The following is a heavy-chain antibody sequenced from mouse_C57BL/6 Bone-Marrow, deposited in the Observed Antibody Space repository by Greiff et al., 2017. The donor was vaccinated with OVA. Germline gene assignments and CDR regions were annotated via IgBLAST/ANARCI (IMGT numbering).Heavy chain of an antibody. CDR1: GFTFSDYG. D-gene: IGHD1-1*01. CDR3: ARSLLRYSPFAY. J-gene: IGHJ3*01. Sequence: EVKLQESGGGLVKPGGSLTLSCAASGFTFSDYGMHWVRQAPEKGLEWVAYISSGSSTIYYADTVKGRFTISRDNAKNTLFLQMTSLRSEDTAMYYCARSLLRYSPFAYWGQGTLVTVSA. V-gene: IGHV5-17*01. CDR2: ISSGSSTI.